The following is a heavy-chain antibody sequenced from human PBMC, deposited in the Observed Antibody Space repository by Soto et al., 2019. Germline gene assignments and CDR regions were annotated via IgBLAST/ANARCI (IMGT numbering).Heavy chain of an antibody. V-gene: IGHV1-24*01. CDR1: GYTLTELS. CDR3: ATDGPTMTTVSIGY. J-gene: IGHJ4*02. Sequence: ASVKVSCKVSGYTLTELSMHWVRQAPGKGLEWMGGFDPEDGETIYAQKFQGRVTMTEDTSTDTAYMELSSLRSEDTAVYYCATDGPTMTTVSIGYWGQGTPVTVSS. D-gene: IGHD4-17*01. CDR2: FDPEDGET.